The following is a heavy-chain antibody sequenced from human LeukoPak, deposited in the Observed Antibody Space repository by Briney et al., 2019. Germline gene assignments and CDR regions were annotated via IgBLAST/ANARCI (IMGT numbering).Heavy chain of an antibody. CDR1: GFTFSNAW. CDR2: IKSKTDGGTT. D-gene: IGHD3-22*01. Sequence: GGSLRLSCAASGFTFSNAWMNWVRQAPGKGLEWVGRIKSKTDGGTTDYAAPVKGRLTISRDDSKNTLYLQMNSLKTEDTAVYYCTTDPILRYYDSSGYYASLRDYWGQGTLVTVSS. J-gene: IGHJ4*02. CDR3: TTDPILRYYDSSGYYASLRDY. V-gene: IGHV3-15*07.